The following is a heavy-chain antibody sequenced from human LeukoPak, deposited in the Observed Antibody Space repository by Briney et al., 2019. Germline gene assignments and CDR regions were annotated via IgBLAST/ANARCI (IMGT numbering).Heavy chain of an antibody. CDR2: IYHSRST. Sequence: SETLSLTCTVSGGSISTSSYYWGWIRQPPGKGLEWIGSIYHSRSTYYNASLKSRATISADTSKNQFSLKLSSVTAADTAVYYCARGGDFKVVTFDYWGQGTLVTVSS. V-gene: IGHV4-39*07. CDR1: GGSISTSSYY. D-gene: IGHD3-22*01. J-gene: IGHJ4*02. CDR3: ARGGDFKVVTFDY.